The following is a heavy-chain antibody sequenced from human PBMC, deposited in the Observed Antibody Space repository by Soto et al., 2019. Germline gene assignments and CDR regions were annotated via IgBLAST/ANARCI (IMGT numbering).Heavy chain of an antibody. J-gene: IGHJ3*01. D-gene: IGHD4-17*01. Sequence: QVQLVESGGGVVQPGRSLRLSCAASGFTFSSCAMHWVRQAPGKGLEWVAVISYDGSNKYYADSVKGRFTISRDNSKNTLYLQMNSLRAEDTAVYYCASLTTVTTFSGWGQGTMVTVSS. CDR2: ISYDGSNK. CDR1: GFTFSSCA. CDR3: ASLTTVTTFSG. V-gene: IGHV3-30-3*01.